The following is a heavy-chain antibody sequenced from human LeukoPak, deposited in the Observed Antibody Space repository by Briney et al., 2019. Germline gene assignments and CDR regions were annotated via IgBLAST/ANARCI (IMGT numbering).Heavy chain of an antibody. D-gene: IGHD5-12*01. Sequence: GASVKVSCKASGYTFTSYGINWVRQAPGQGLEWMGWISAYNGNTNYAQMVQGRVTTTTDTSTSTAYMELRSLRSDDTAVYYCAKGLPYSGYDYWFDPWGQGTLVTVSS. CDR1: GYTFTSYG. CDR3: AKGLPYSGYDYWFDP. CDR2: ISAYNGNT. V-gene: IGHV1-18*01. J-gene: IGHJ5*02.